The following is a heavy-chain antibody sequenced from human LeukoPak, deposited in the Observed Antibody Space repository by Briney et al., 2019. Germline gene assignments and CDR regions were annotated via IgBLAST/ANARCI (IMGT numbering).Heavy chain of an antibody. Sequence: ASVKVSCKVSGYTLTEFSMHWVRQAPRKGLEWMGGFDPEDCETIYAQKFQCRVPMNEDTSTDTAYMQLSSLRSEDTAVYYCATGTDYDFWSGYFDYWGQGTLVTVSS. V-gene: IGHV1-24*01. CDR3: ATGTDYDFWSGYFDY. CDR1: GYTLTEFS. J-gene: IGHJ4*02. D-gene: IGHD3-3*01. CDR2: FDPEDCET.